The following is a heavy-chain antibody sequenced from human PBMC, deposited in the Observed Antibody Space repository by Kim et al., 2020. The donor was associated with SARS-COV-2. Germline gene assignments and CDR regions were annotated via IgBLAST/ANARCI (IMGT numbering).Heavy chain of an antibody. CDR1: GFTFNSYW. CDR2: INSDGSST. J-gene: IGHJ6*02. CDR3: ARVKITTYYYYYGMDV. Sequence: GGSLRLSCAASGFTFNSYWMHWVRQAPGKGLVWVSRINSDGSSTSYADSVKGRFTISRDNAKNTLYLQMNSLRAEDTAVYYCARVKITTYYYYYGMDVWGQGTTVTVSS. D-gene: IGHD3-22*01. V-gene: IGHV3-74*01.